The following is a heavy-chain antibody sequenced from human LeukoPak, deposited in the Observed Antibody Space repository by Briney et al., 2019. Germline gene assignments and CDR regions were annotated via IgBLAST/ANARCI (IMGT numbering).Heavy chain of an antibody. V-gene: IGHV1-46*01. CDR1: GYTFTSYY. Sequence: AASVTVSCKASGYTFTSYYMHWVRQAPGQGLEWMGIINPSGGSTSYAQKFQGRVTMTRDTSTSTVYMELSSLRSEDTAVYYCAREAAAGTSWFDPWGQGTLVTVSS. CDR2: INPSGGST. CDR3: AREAAAGTSWFDP. D-gene: IGHD6-13*01. J-gene: IGHJ5*02.